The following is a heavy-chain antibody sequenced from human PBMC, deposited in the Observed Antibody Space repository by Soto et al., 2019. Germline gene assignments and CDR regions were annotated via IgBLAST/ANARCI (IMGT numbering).Heavy chain of an antibody. D-gene: IGHD1-26*01. J-gene: IGHJ3*02. CDR2: ISSSSSTI. Sequence: GGSLRLSCAASGFTFSSYSMNWVRQAPGKGLEWVSYISSSSSTIYYADSVKGRFTISRDNAKNSLYLQMNSLRAEDTAVYYCARGGSYVDDAFDIWGQGTMVTVSS. V-gene: IGHV3-48*01. CDR1: GFTFSSYS. CDR3: ARGGSYVDDAFDI.